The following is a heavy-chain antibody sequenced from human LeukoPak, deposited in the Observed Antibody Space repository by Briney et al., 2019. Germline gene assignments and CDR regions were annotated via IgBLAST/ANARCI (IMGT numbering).Heavy chain of an antibody. J-gene: IGHJ5*02. CDR3: ASGYCSGGSCYPNWFDP. CDR1: GGSISTYY. V-gene: IGHV4-59*08. Sequence: SETLSLTCIVSGGSISTYYWSWLRQPPGKGLEWIGYIYYSGSTNYNPSLKSRVTISVDTSKNLFSLKLSSVTAADTAVYYCASGYCSGGSCYPNWFDPWGQGTLVTVSS. D-gene: IGHD2-15*01. CDR2: IYYSGST.